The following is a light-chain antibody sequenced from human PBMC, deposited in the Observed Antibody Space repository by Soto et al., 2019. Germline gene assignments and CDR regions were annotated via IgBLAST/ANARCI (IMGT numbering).Light chain of an antibody. J-gene: IGKJ5*01. CDR2: AAS. CDR1: QDIRNY. Sequence: DIHMTHAPCSLSASVGDRVTITCQASQDIRNYLAWYQKKQGKVPKLLIYAASTLQSGVPSRFSGSGYGTDFTITISSMQTEDVETYYCQQSYNDPITFGQGTRLEI. V-gene: IGKV1-27*01. CDR3: QQSYNDPIT.